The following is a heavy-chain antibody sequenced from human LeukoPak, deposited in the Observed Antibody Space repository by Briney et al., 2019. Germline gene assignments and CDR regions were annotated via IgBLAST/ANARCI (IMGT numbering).Heavy chain of an antibody. Sequence: SGPTLVNPHRPSRCTFSGFSLSTNELGVGWIRQPPGKALEWLALIYWDDDKRYSPSLKSRLTITKDTSKTQVVLTMTNMDPVDTATYYCAHRLGAYPYNYWGQGTLVTVSS. D-gene: IGHD1-26*01. CDR1: GFSLSTNELG. J-gene: IGHJ4*02. CDR2: IYWDDDK. CDR3: AHRLGAYPYNY. V-gene: IGHV2-5*02.